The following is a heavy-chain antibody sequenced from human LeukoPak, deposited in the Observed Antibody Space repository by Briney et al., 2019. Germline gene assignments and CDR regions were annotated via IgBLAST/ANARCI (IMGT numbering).Heavy chain of an antibody. J-gene: IGHJ4*02. V-gene: IGHV3-74*01. CDR2: IDDDGSRT. CDR3: ARALGSSSDY. CDR1: GFTFNRSW. D-gene: IGHD1-26*01. Sequence: GGSLRLSCAASGFTFNRSWMHWVRQAPGKGLVWVSRIDDDGSRTNYADSVKGRFTISRDNAKNTLYLQMNSLRGDDTALYYCARALGSSSDYWGQGTLVTVYS.